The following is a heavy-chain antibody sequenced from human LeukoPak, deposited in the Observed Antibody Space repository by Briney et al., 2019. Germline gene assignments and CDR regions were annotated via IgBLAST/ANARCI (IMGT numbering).Heavy chain of an antibody. J-gene: IGHJ5*02. Sequence: GASVKVSCKASGYTFTSYGISWVRQAPGQGLEWMGWISAYNGNTNYAQKLQGRVTMTTDTSTSTAYMELRSLRSDDTAVYYCARDRGDYYDSSGNWFDPWGQGTLVTVSS. CDR3: ARDRGDYYDSSGNWFDP. CDR2: ISAYNGNT. D-gene: IGHD3-22*01. CDR1: GYTFTSYG. V-gene: IGHV1-18*01.